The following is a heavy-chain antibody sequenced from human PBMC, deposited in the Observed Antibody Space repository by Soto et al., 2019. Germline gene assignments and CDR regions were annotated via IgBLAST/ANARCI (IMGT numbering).Heavy chain of an antibody. V-gene: IGHV3-15*01. CDR2: IKGEADGGTT. CDR1: GFTFSNAW. Sequence: GGSRLSCAASGFTFSNAWMSWVRQAPGKGLEWVGRIKGEADGGTTDYAAPVKGRITISRDHSKDTLYLQMNSLKTEDTAVYYCTTGLSNGYYNFDYWGQGT. D-gene: IGHD3-22*01. CDR3: TTGLSNGYYNFDY. J-gene: IGHJ4*02.